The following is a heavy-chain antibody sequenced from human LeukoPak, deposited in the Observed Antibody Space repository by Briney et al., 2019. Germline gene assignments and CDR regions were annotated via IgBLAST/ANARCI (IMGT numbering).Heavy chain of an antibody. CDR3: ATEISLRFLTYNWFDP. D-gene: IGHD3-3*01. J-gene: IGHJ5*02. Sequence: GASVKVSCKASGYTFTDYYMHWVQQAPGKGLEWIGRVDPEDGETIYAEKFQGRVTITADTSTDTAYMELSSLRSEDTAVYYCATEISLRFLTYNWFDPWGQGTLVTVSS. CDR1: GYTFTDYY. CDR2: VDPEDGET. V-gene: IGHV1-69-2*01.